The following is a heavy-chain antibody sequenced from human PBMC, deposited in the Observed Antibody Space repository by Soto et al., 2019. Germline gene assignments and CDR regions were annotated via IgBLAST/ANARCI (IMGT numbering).Heavy chain of an antibody. J-gene: IGHJ4*02. D-gene: IGHD3-10*01. CDR1: GFTFSSSS. CDR2: ISSGSSTR. Sequence: DVQLVESGGGLVQPGGSLRLSCAASGFTFSSSSMNWVRQAPGKGLEWVSYISSGSSTRYYADSVKGRFTISRDNAKNSMYLEMKSLGDEETGGYYCAGDLRNYGSVSSGWGQGTLVTVSS. V-gene: IGHV3-48*02. CDR3: AGDLRNYGSVSSG.